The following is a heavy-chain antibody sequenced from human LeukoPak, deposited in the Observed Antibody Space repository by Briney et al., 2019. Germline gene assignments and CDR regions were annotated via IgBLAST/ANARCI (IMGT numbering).Heavy chain of an antibody. D-gene: IGHD6-6*01. Sequence: SETLSLICTVSGGSISSYYWSWIRQPPGKGLEGIGEINHSGSTNYTPSLKSRVTISVDTSKNQFSLKLSSVTAADTAVYYRARVTGVAARLLDYWGQGTLVTVSS. J-gene: IGHJ4*02. CDR1: GGSISSYY. V-gene: IGHV4-34*01. CDR3: ARVTGVAARLLDY. CDR2: INHSGST.